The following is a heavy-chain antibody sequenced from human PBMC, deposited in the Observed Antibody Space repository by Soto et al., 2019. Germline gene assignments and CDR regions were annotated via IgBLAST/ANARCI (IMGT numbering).Heavy chain of an antibody. CDR3: ARRPYCSGGICYYGLDN. CDR2: MNPDSGHA. V-gene: IGHV1-8*01. D-gene: IGHD2-15*01. CDR1: GYTFTNSD. J-gene: IGHJ4*02. Sequence: ASVKVSCKASGYTFTNSDINWVRQAPGQGLEWMGWMNPDSGHAAYAQKFQGRVTLTTSTSTSTVYMEMRSLGSEDTAVYYCARRPYCSGGICYYGLDNWGQGTLVTGSS.